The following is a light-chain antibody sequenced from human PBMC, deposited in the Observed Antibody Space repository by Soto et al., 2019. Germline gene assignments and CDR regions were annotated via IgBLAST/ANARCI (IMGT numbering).Light chain of an antibody. Sequence: DIQMTQSPSTLSASLGDRVTITCRASQSISTWLAWYQQKPGKAPKLLISDGSSLESGVPSRFSGSGSGTEFTLTISSLQPDDFAAYYCQQYNSYSLTFGQGTKVDIK. CDR1: QSISTW. CDR2: DGS. V-gene: IGKV1-5*01. J-gene: IGKJ1*01. CDR3: QQYNSYSLT.